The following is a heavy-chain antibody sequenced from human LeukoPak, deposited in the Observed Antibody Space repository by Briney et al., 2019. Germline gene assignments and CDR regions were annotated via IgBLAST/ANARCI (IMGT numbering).Heavy chain of an antibody. J-gene: IGHJ5*02. CDR3: ARDGGSSWYGSWFDP. Sequence: ASVKVSFKASGYTFTSYDINWVRQATGQGREWMGWMNPNSGNTGYAQKFQGRVTITRNTSISTAYMELSSLRSEDTAVYYCARDGGSSWYGSWFDPWGQGTLVTVSS. CDR1: GYTFTSYD. CDR2: MNPNSGNT. V-gene: IGHV1-8*03. D-gene: IGHD6-13*01.